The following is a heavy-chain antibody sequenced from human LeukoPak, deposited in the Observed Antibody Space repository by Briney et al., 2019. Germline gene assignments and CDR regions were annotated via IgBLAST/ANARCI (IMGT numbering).Heavy chain of an antibody. D-gene: IGHD3-22*01. CDR1: VFTFSNHW. Sequence: PGGSLRLSSADSVFTFSNHWMHWVRQVPGKGLVWMSRSDGGGSSTSYSDSVKGRFSISRDNAKSTLYLQMNSLRAEDTAVYYCARGPPSSGGAYVGDYWGHGTLVTVST. CDR3: ARGPPSSGGAYVGDY. J-gene: IGHJ4*01. V-gene: IGHV3-74*01. CDR2: SDGGGSST.